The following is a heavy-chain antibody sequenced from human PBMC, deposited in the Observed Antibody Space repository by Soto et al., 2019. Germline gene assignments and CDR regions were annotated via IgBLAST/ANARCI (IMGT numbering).Heavy chain of an antibody. V-gene: IGHV3-74*01. Sequence: GGSLRLSCAASGFTFSSYWMHWVRQAPGKGLVWVSRINSDGSSTSYADSVKGRFTISRDNAKNTLYLQMNSLRAEDTAVYYCAREAPLPPAFDIWGQGTMVTVSS. CDR3: AREAPLPPAFDI. J-gene: IGHJ3*02. CDR1: GFTFSSYW. CDR2: INSDGSST.